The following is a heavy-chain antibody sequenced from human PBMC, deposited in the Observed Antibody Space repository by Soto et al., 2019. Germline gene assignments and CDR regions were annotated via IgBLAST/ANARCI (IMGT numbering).Heavy chain of an antibody. J-gene: IGHJ5*01. Sequence: QVQLQQWGAGLLKPSETLSLTCAVYGGSFSGHSWTWIRQSPGKGLEWIGDINHSGRVNYSPSLKSRVTISLDTSKNRFSLTLSAVTAADTAMYYCSTRAYDTNGYYRFDPWGQGTLVTVSS. D-gene: IGHD3-22*01. CDR3: STRAYDTNGYYRFDP. V-gene: IGHV4-34*01. CDR2: INHSGRV. CDR1: GGSFSGHS.